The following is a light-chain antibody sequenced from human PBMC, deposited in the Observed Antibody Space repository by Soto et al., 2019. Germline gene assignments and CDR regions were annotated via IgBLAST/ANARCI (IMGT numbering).Light chain of an antibody. J-gene: IGKJ2*01. Sequence: DIQMTQSPSSLSASVGDRVTITCRASQGIRNELGWYQQKPGKAPKRLIYAASSLQSGVPSRFSGSGSGTEFTLTLSSVQAEDFATCYCLHQNTCPPYTFGQGTKLEIK. CDR3: LHQNTCPPYT. CDR2: AAS. V-gene: IGKV1-17*01. CDR1: QGIRNE.